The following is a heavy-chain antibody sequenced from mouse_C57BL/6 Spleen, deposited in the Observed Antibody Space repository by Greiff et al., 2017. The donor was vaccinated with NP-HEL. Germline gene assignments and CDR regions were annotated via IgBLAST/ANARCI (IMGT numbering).Heavy chain of an antibody. CDR3: VPYYYGSDWYFDV. CDR1: GFNIKDYY. D-gene: IGHD1-1*01. Sequence: EVQGVESGAELVKPGASVKLSCTASGFNIKDYYMHWVKQRTEQGLEWIGRIDPEDGETKYAPKFQGKATITADTSSNTAYLQLSSLTSEDTAVYYCVPYYYGSDWYFDVWGTGTTVTVSS. V-gene: IGHV14-2*01. J-gene: IGHJ1*03. CDR2: IDPEDGET.